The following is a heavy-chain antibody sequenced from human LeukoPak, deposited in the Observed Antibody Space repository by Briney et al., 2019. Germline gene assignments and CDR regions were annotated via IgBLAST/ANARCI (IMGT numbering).Heavy chain of an antibody. D-gene: IGHD6-13*01. CDR3: ARDLRPPYRSSSFDY. CDR1: GFTFSSYS. Sequence: GGSLRLSCAASGFTFSSYSMNWVRQAAGRGLEWVSSISSSSSYIYYADSVKGRFTISRDNAKNSLYLQMNILRAEDTAVYYCARDLRPPYRSSSFDYWGQGTLVTVSS. V-gene: IGHV3-21*01. CDR2: ISSSSSYI. J-gene: IGHJ4*02.